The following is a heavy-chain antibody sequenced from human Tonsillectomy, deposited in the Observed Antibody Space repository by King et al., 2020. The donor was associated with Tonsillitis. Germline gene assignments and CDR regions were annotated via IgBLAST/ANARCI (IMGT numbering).Heavy chain of an antibody. D-gene: IGHD4-23*01. CDR1: GFTFSIYS. CDR2: ISGGGGSA. J-gene: IGHJ4*02. V-gene: IGHV3-23*04. CDR3: AKDQAVVTPNYFEY. Sequence: VHLVESGGGLVQPGGSLRLSCAASGFTFSIYSMSWVRQAPGKGLEWFSYISGGGGSAFYADAVKGRCTSSRDNSKNTLHLQMNSLRAEDTAVYYCAKDQAVVTPNYFEYWGQGTLVTVSS.